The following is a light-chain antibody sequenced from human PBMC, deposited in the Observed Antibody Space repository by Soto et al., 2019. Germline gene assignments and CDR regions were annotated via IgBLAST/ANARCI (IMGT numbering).Light chain of an antibody. CDR3: QQYGSSRT. CDR2: AAS. Sequence: GLTQSPGTLSLFPRERATLSCRASRSVDRSYLAWYQQKPGQAPRLLLDAASSRATGIPDWVSGSASGIAFTRTTSTLEPEDFEVYYCQQYGSSRTFGQGTRVE. J-gene: IGKJ1*01. CDR1: RSVDRSY. V-gene: IGKV3-20*01.